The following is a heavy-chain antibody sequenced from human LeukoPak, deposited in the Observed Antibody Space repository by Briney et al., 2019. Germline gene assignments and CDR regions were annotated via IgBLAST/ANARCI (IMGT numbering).Heavy chain of an antibody. CDR3: ARSWSYGSGPLDY. J-gene: IGHJ4*02. V-gene: IGHV4-39*01. D-gene: IGHD3-10*01. Sequence: PSETLSLTCTVSGGSISSSSYYWGWIRQPPGKGLEWIGRIYLDGNTSYNPSLKSRVTISQDTSKNQFSLKMSSVTAADTAVYFCARSWSYGSGPLDYWGQGTLVTVSS. CDR1: GGSISSSSYY. CDR2: IYLDGNT.